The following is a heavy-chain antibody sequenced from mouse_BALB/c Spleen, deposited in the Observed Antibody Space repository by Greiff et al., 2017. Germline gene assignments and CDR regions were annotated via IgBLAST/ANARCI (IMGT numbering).Heavy chain of an antibody. Sequence: EVMLVESGGGLVKPGGSLKLSCAASGFTFSSYAMSWVRQTPEKRLEWVASISSGGSTYYPDSVKGRFTISRDNARNILYLQMSSLRSEDTAMYYCARVYDGYLAWFAYWGQGTLVTVSA. V-gene: IGHV5-6-5*01. D-gene: IGHD2-3*01. CDR2: ISSGGST. CDR1: GFTFSSYA. CDR3: ARVYDGYLAWFAY. J-gene: IGHJ3*01.